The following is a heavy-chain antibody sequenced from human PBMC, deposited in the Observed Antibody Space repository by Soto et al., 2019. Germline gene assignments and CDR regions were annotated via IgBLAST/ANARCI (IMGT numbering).Heavy chain of an antibody. CDR2: INPSGGST. V-gene: IGHV1-46*01. CDR1: GYTFTSYY. CDR3: ASKSPVAHAFDI. J-gene: IGHJ3*02. D-gene: IGHD2-21*01. Sequence: ASVKVSCKASGYTFTSYYMHWVRQAPGQGLEWMGIINPSGGSTSCAQKFQGRVTMTRDTSTSTVYMELSSLRSEDTAVYYCASKSPVAHAFDIWGQGTMVTVS.